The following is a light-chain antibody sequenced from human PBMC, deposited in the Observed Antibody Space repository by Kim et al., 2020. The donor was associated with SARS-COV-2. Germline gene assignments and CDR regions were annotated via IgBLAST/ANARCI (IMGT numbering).Light chain of an antibody. J-gene: IGKJ1*01. V-gene: IGKV1-39*01. CDR2: AAS. CDR3: QQTYSNPWT. CDR1: QPIISF. Sequence: ASVGDSVTITCRASQPIISFLNWYPQRPGKAPRFVISAASSLQSGVPSRFSVSGSGTEFVLSINSLQPEDFATYYCQQTYSNPWTFGRGTKVEIK.